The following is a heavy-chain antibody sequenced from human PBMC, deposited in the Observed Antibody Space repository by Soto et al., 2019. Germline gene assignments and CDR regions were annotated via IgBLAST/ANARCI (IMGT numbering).Heavy chain of an antibody. J-gene: IGHJ4*02. CDR2: MSSSGSNT. Sequence: GGSLRLSCAASGFTFSNYEMNWVRQAPGKGLEWVSYMSSSGSNTNYADSAKGRFTISRDNAKNSLYLQMNSLRAEDTAIYYCAKESTNINNFDYWGQGTLVTVSS. V-gene: IGHV3-48*03. CDR3: AKESTNINNFDY. D-gene: IGHD1-26*01. CDR1: GFTFSNYE.